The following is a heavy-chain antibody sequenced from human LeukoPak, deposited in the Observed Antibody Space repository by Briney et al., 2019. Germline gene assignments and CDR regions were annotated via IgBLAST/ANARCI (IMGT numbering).Heavy chain of an antibody. V-gene: IGHV3-23*01. Sequence: GGSLRLSCAASGFTFSSYAMSWVRQAPGKGLEWVSAISGSGGSTYYADSVKGRFTISGDNAKNSLYLQMNSLRAEDTAVYYCARDLPVTGTASDVAFDIWGQGTMVTVSS. CDR3: ARDLPVTGTASDVAFDI. CDR1: GFTFSSYA. D-gene: IGHD1-7*01. CDR2: ISGSGGST. J-gene: IGHJ3*02.